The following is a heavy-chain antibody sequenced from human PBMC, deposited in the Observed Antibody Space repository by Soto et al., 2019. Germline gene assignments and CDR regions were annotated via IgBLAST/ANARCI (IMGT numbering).Heavy chain of an antibody. CDR2: IYYSGST. D-gene: IGHD3-3*01. V-gene: IGHV4-30-4*01. J-gene: IGHJ4*02. CDR1: GGSISSGDYY. Sequence: PSETLSLTCTVSGGSISSGDYYWSWIRQPPGKGLEWIGYIYYSGSTYYNPSLKSRVTISVDTSKNQFSLKLSSVTAADTAVYYCARENIFGVVFEGWGQGTLVTVSS. CDR3: ARENIFGVVFEG.